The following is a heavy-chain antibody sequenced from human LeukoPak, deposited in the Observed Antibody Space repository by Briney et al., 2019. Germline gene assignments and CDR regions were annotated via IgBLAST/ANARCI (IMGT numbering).Heavy chain of an antibody. D-gene: IGHD2-2*01. J-gene: IGHJ4*02. CDR1: GFMFSDHW. V-gene: IGHV3-7*01. CDR3: VKWGPYCSTYYCPALES. CDR2: INAHGSQQ. Sequence: GGSLRLSCAASGFMFSDHWMSWVRQAPGKGPEWVANINAHGSQQYSVDSLKGRFTVSRGNAKKSLYLQMNDLRAEDTAVYFCVKWGPYCSTYYCPALESWGQGTLVTVSS.